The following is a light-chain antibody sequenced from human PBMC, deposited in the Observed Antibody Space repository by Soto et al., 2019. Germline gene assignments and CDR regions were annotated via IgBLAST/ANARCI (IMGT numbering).Light chain of an antibody. V-gene: IGKV3-20*01. CDR3: QQYGSSPRT. J-gene: IGKJ2*01. CDR1: QSVSSSY. Sequence: EIVLTQSPGTLSLSPGERATLSCRASQSVSSSYLAWYQQKPGQAPGLLIYGASSRATGIPDRFSGSGSGTDFTLTISRLEPEDFAVYYCQQYGSSPRTFDQGTKLEIK. CDR2: GAS.